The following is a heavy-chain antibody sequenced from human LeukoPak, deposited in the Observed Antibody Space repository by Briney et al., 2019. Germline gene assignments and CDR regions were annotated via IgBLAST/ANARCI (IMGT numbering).Heavy chain of an antibody. CDR3: ARDYCSGGRCLSLFDF. J-gene: IGHJ4*02. D-gene: IGHD2-15*01. V-gene: IGHV4-4*02. CDR2: ISHSGGT. Sequence: SETLSLTCAVSGGSIIMTDWWSWVRQPPGKGLEWIGEISHSGGTNYNPSLKSRVTISIDKSKNQFSLTLKSVTAADTAVYYCARDYCSGGRCLSLFDFWGQGTLVTVSS. CDR1: GGSIIMTDW.